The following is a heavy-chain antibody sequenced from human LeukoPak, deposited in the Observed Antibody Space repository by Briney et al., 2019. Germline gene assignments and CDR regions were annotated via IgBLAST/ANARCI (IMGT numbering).Heavy chain of an antibody. CDR1: GFTFSSYA. D-gene: IGHD3-10*01. CDR3: ARDWVRGPYYYYGMDV. J-gene: IGHJ6*02. CDR2: ISYDGSNK. V-gene: IGHV3-30-3*01. Sequence: GGSLRLSCAASGFTFSSYAMHWVRQAPGKGLEWVAVISYDGSNKYYADSVKGRFTISRDNSKNTLYLQMNSLRAEDTAVYYCARDWVRGPYYYYGMDVWGQGTMVTVSS.